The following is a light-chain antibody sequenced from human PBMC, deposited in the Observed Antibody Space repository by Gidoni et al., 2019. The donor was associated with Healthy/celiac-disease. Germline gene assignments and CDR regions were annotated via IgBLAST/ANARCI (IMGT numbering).Light chain of an antibody. CDR2: GAS. V-gene: IGKV3-15*01. J-gene: IGKJ1*01. Sequence: EIVMTQSPATLSVSPGERATLSCRASQSVSSNLACYQQKPGQAPRLLIYGASTRATGIPARFSGSGSWTDFTLTFSSLQSEDFAVYYCQQYNNWPPVTFGQGTKVEIK. CDR3: QQYNNWPPVT. CDR1: QSVSSN.